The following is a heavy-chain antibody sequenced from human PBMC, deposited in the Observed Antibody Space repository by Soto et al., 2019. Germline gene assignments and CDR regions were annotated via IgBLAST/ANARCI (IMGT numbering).Heavy chain of an antibody. J-gene: IGHJ4*02. CDR2: IYWNDDK. CDR3: ARREASASSGAYDY. V-gene: IGHV2-5*01. D-gene: IGHD6-6*01. CDR1: GFSLTTGGLA. Sequence: QITLKESGPTLVKPTQTLTLTCTFSGFSLTTGGLAVGWIRQPPGKALEWLALIYWNDDKRYSPSLRNRLTITQDTSKTQVVLTMTNMDPVDTATYYCARREASASSGAYDYWGQGTLVTVSS.